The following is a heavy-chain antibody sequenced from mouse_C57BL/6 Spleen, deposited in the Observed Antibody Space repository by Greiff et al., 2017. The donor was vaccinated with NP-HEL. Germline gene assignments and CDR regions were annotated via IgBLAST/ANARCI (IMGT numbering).Heavy chain of an antibody. Sequence: EVQVVESGGGLVKPGGSLKLSCAASGFTFSSYAMSWVRQTPEKRLEWVATISDGGSYTYYPDNVKGRFTISRDNAKNNLYLQMSHLKSEDTAMYYCARDGGRFAYWGQGTLVTVSA. V-gene: IGHV5-4*01. CDR2: ISDGGSYT. J-gene: IGHJ3*01. CDR3: ARDGGRFAY. CDR1: GFTFSSYA.